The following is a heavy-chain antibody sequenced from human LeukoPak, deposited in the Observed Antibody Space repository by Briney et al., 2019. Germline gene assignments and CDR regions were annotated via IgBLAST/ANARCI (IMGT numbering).Heavy chain of an antibody. V-gene: IGHV3-48*01. Sequence: GGSLRLSCAASGFTFGNSGMNWVRQAPGKRLEWVSYISWNSGITDFADSVKGRFTISRDNAKNSLYLQMNSLRVEDTAVYYCARGGASRPDYWGQGTLVTVSS. CDR2: ISWNSGIT. J-gene: IGHJ4*02. CDR1: GFTFGNSG. CDR3: ARGGASRPDY.